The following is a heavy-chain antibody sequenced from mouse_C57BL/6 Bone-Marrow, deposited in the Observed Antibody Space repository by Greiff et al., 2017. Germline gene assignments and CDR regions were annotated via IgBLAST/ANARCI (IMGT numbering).Heavy chain of an antibody. CDR3: ARSRWKNLAVERDYYAMDY. CDR2: IYPSDSET. Sequence: VQLQQPGAELVRPGSSVKLSCKASGYTFTSYWMDWVKQRPGQGLEWIGNIYPSDSETHYNQKFKDKATLTVDKSSSTAYMQLSSLTSEDSAVYYYARSRWKNLAVERDYYAMDYWGQGTSVTVSS. J-gene: IGHJ4*01. CDR1: GYTFTSYW. D-gene: IGHD1-1*01. V-gene: IGHV1-61*01.